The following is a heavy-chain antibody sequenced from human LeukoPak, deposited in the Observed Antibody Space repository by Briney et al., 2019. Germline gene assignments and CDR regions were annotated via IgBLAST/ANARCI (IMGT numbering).Heavy chain of an antibody. J-gene: IGHJ4*02. D-gene: IGHD4-17*01. CDR1: GFTFSNYA. CDR2: ISGGGSTT. V-gene: IGHV3-23*01. CDR3: ARAPGDPPNY. Sequence: GGSLRLSCVVSGFTFSNYAMSWVRQAPGKGLEWVSVISGGGSTTYYADSVKGRFTISRDNAKNSLYLQMNSLRAEDTAVYYCARAPGDPPNYWGQGTLVTVSS.